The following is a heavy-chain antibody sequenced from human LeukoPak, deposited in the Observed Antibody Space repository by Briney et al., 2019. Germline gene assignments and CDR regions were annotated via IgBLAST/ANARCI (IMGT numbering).Heavy chain of an antibody. Sequence: SETLSLTCTVSGGSISSYYWSWIRQPAGKGLEWIGRIYTSGSTNYNPSLKSRVTMSVDTSKNQFSLKLSSVTAADTAVYYCAREGGPGLLWFGELGRGDLDWFDPWGQGTLVTVSS. D-gene: IGHD3-10*01. CDR2: IYTSGST. CDR1: GGSISSYY. CDR3: AREGGPGLLWFGELGRGDLDWFDP. J-gene: IGHJ5*02. V-gene: IGHV4-4*07.